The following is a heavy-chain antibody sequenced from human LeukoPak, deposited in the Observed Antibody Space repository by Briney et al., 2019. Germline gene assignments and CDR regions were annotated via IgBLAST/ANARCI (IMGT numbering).Heavy chain of an antibody. J-gene: IGHJ4*02. D-gene: IGHD2-8*01. CDR3: ADPGVGY. Sequence: GGSLRLSCTASGFTFSRNWMGWVRQAPGRGLEWVANIKQNGTVKSYVDSVKGRFTISRDDAQKSMYLQMNNLRVDDTAVYYCADPGVGYWGQGTLVTVSS. CDR1: GFTFSRNW. CDR2: IKQNGTVK. V-gene: IGHV3-7*01.